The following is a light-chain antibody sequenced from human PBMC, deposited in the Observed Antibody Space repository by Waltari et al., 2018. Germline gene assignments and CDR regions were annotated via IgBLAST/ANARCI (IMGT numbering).Light chain of an antibody. CDR3: SSYISSDTLEL. CDR1: SSDVGGYNY. Sequence: HSALTQPASVSGSPGQSLTISCTGTSSDVGGYNYVSWYQQHPGNAPKLMIFDVSNRPSGVSKRFSGSKSGNTASLTVSGLQAEDEADYYCSSYISSDTLELFGGGTSLTVL. J-gene: IGLJ2*01. V-gene: IGLV2-14*03. CDR2: DVS.